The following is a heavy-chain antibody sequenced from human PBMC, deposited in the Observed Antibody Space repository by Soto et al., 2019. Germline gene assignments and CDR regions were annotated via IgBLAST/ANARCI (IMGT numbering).Heavy chain of an antibody. CDR2: IIPIFGTA. J-gene: IGHJ3*02. D-gene: IGHD3-22*01. CDR1: GGTFSSYA. CDR3: AKVEGDRSGYYYPDAFAI. V-gene: IGHV1-69*01. Sequence: QVPLVQSGAEVKKPGSSVKVSCKASGGTFSSYAISWVRQAPGQGLEWMGGIIPIFGTANYAQKFQGRVTITADGSTSTAYMEVRSLRSEDTAVYYCAKVEGDRSGYYYPDAFAIWGQGTMVSVSS.